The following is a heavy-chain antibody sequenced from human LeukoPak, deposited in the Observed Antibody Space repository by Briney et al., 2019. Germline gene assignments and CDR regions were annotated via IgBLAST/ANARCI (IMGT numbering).Heavy chain of an antibody. CDR2: INSDGSST. Sequence: GGSLRLSCAASGFTFSSYWMHWVRQAPGKGLVWVSRINSDGSSTSCADSVKGRFTISRDNAKNTLYLQMNSLRAEDTAVYYCARDYYYYYMDVWGKGTTVTVSS. CDR1: GFTFSSYW. J-gene: IGHJ6*03. CDR3: ARDYYYYYMDV. V-gene: IGHV3-74*01.